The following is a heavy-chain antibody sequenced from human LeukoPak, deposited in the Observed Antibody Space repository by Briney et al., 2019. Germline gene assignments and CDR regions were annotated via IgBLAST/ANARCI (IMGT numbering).Heavy chain of an antibody. CDR3: ARGVGGNIVVVVAATPLDY. J-gene: IGHJ4*02. CDR1: GYTFTSYD. Sequence: ASVKVSCKASGYTFTSYDINWVRQATGQGLEWMGWMNPNSGNTGYAQKFQGRVTMTRNTSISTAYMELSSLRSEDTAVYYCARGVGGNIVVVVAATPLDYWGQGTLVTVSS. D-gene: IGHD2-15*01. V-gene: IGHV1-8*01. CDR2: MNPNSGNT.